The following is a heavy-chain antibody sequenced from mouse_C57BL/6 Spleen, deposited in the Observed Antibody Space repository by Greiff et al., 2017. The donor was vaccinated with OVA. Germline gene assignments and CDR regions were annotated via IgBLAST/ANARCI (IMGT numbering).Heavy chain of an antibody. V-gene: IGHV1-15*01. Sequence: QVQLKESGAELVRPGASVTLSCKASGYTFTDYEMHWVKQTPVHGLEWIGAIDPETGGTAYNQKFKGKAILTADKSSSTAYMELRSLTSEDSAVYYCTRIGTLMDYRGQGTSVTVSS. D-gene: IGHD2-14*01. CDR3: TRIGTLMDY. CDR2: IDPETGGT. J-gene: IGHJ4*01. CDR1: GYTFTDYE.